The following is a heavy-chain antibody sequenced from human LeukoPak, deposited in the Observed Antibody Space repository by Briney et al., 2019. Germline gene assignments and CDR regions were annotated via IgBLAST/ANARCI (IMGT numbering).Heavy chain of an antibody. Sequence: PSETLSLTCTVSGGSISSYYWSWIRQAPGKGLEWIGYIYYSGSTNYNPSLKSRVTISVGTSKNQFSLKLNSLTAADTAVYYCARDRGLWYFDLWGRGTLVTVSS. CDR3: ARDRGLWYFDL. J-gene: IGHJ2*01. CDR2: IYYSGST. V-gene: IGHV4-59*01. CDR1: GGSISSYY.